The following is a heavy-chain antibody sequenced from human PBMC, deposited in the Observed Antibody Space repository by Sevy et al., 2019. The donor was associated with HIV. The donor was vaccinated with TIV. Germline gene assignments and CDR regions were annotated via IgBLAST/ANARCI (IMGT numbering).Heavy chain of an antibody. V-gene: IGHV4-34*01. CDR3: ARLVSATGTDRLRRYGIDV. CDR1: GGSFSGYY. D-gene: IGHD1-1*01. CDR2: INNSGST. J-gene: IGHJ6*02. Sequence: SETLSLTCAVYGGSFSGYYWSWIRQPPGKGLECIGEINNSGSTNYNPSLKSRVTISVDTSKNQFSLKLSSVTAADTAVYYCARLVSATGTDRLRRYGIDVWGQGTTVTVSS.